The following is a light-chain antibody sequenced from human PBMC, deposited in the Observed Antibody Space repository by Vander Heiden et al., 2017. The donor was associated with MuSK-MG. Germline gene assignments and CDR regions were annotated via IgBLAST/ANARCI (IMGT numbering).Light chain of an antibody. CDR1: QSISSY. CDR2: AAS. CDR3: QRCYGTLGT. Sequence: DIQMTQSPSSLSASVGDRVTITCRASQSISSYLNWYQQKPGKAPKLLIYAASSLQSGVPSRFSGSGSGTDFTLTISSLQPEDFATYYCQRCYGTLGTFGPGTKVDIK. V-gene: IGKV1-39*01. J-gene: IGKJ3*01.